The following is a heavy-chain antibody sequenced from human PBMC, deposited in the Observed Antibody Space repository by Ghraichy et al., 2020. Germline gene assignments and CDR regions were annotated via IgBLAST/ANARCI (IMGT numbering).Heavy chain of an antibody. D-gene: IGHD3-16*01. CDR1: GFTFSSHS. CDR2: ISSSSSII. V-gene: IGHV3-48*02. CDR3: VRDRVGDRFFDY. J-gene: IGHJ4*02. Sequence: GGSLRLSCAASGFTFSSHSMNWVRQAPGKGLEWVSYISSSSSIIYYADSVKGRFTISRDNAKSSLFLQMNSLRDEDTAVYYCVRDRVGDRFFDYWGQGTLVTVSS.